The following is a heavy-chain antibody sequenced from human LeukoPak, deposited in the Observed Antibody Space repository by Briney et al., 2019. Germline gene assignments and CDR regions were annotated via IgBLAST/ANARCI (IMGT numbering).Heavy chain of an antibody. V-gene: IGHV4-38-2*02. CDR3: ARGGNDYGDYVGVRGYYFDY. D-gene: IGHD4-17*01. Sequence: SETLSLTCSVSGYSIKSDYFWAWIRQPPGKGPEWIGSIHHGGTTYYNPSLKNRVTISVDTSKNQFSLKLSAVTAADTAVYYCARGGNDYGDYVGVRGYYFDYWGQGTLVTVSS. J-gene: IGHJ4*02. CDR1: GYSIKSDYF. CDR2: IHHGGTT.